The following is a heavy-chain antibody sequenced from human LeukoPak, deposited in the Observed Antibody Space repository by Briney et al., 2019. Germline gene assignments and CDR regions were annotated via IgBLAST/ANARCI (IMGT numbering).Heavy chain of an antibody. D-gene: IGHD3-10*01. Sequence: GGSLRLSCAASGFTFSSYAMSWVRQAPGKGLEWVSAITGSGGGTYYADSVKGRFAISRDNSKNTLYLQMNSLRAEDTAVYYCAKDGGFGDGIDYWGQGTQVTVSS. J-gene: IGHJ4*02. CDR1: GFTFSSYA. CDR3: AKDGGFGDGIDY. V-gene: IGHV3-23*01. CDR2: ITGSGGGT.